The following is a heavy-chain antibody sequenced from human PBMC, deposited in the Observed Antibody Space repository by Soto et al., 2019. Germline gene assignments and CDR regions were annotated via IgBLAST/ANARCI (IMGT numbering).Heavy chain of an antibody. CDR3: ARVSSPFGY. D-gene: IGHD3-16*01. CDR1: GFTVSSNY. Sequence: PGGSLRLSCAVSGFTVSSNYMSWVRQAPGKGLEWVSVIYSSGNTYYADSVKARFNVSRDKSKNTVYLQMNSLRAEDTAMYYCARVSSPFGYWGQGTLVTVSS. J-gene: IGHJ4*02. CDR2: IYSSGNT. V-gene: IGHV3-53*01.